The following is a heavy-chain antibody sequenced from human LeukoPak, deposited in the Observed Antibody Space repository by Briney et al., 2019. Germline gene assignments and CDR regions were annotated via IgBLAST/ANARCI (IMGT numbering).Heavy chain of an antibody. Sequence: GGSLRLSCAHSGFTSSDYYMSWIRQAPGKGLEWVSYISSSGSTIYYADSVKGRFTISRDNAKNSLYLQMNSLRAEDTAVYYCARDEYCSSGWYVDYWGQGTLVTVSS. D-gene: IGHD6-19*01. J-gene: IGHJ4*02. CDR2: ISSSGSTI. V-gene: IGHV3-11*04. CDR1: GFTSSDYY. CDR3: ARDEYCSSGWYVDY.